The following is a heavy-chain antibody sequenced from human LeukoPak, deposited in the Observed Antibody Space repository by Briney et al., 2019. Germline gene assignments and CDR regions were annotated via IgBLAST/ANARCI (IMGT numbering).Heavy chain of an antibody. J-gene: IGHJ6*02. CDR2: ISAYNGNT. Sequence: ASVKVSCKASGYTFTSYGISWVRQAPGQGLEWMGWISAYNGNTNNAQKLQGRVTMTTDTSTSTAYMELRSLRSDDTAVYYCARVGGGVGATRPYYYYGMDVWGQGTTVTVSS. CDR3: ARVGGGVGATRPYYYYGMDV. V-gene: IGHV1-18*01. D-gene: IGHD1-26*01. CDR1: GYTFTSYG.